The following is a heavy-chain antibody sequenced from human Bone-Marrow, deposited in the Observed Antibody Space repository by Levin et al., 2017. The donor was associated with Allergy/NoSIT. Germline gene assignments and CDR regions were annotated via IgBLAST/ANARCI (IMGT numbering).Heavy chain of an antibody. Sequence: SQTLSLTCVISGDSVSSNSAAWNWIRQSPLRGLERLGRTYYMSKWYNDYAVSVKSRITINPDTSKNQFSLQLNSVTPEGTAVYYCARDSAGGTYYFDCWGQGTQVTVSS. CDR2: TYYMSKWYN. J-gene: IGHJ4*02. V-gene: IGHV6-1*01. CDR1: GDSVSSNSAA. CDR3: ARDSAGGTYYFDC. D-gene: IGHD1-7*01.